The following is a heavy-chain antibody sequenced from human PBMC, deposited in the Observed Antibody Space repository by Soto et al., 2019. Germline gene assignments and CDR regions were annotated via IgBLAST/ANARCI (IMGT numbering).Heavy chain of an antibody. Sequence: SETLSLTCTVSGDSISSGDYYWSWIRQPPGKGLEWIGYIYDSGSTYYTPSLQSRVFISVDTSKKQFSLNLRSVTAADTAVYYCAKDHLRFLEWFPDAFDLWGQGTMVTVS. J-gene: IGHJ3*01. CDR3: AKDHLRFLEWFPDAFDL. CDR1: GDSISSGDYY. CDR2: IYDSGST. D-gene: IGHD3-3*01. V-gene: IGHV4-30-4*01.